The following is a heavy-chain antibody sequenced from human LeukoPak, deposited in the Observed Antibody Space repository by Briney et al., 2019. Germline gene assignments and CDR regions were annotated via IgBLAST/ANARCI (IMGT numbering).Heavy chain of an antibody. D-gene: IGHD5-12*01. V-gene: IGHV3-7*04. J-gene: IGHJ4*02. CDR3: ARDGTYTDYDPDFDI. CDR2: IKQDGSEK. CDR1: GFTVSSNS. Sequence: GGSLRLSCAASGFTVSSNSMSWVRQAPGKGLEWVANIKQDGSEKYYVDSVKGRFTISRDNAKNSLYLQMNSLRAEDTAVFYCARDGTYTDYDPDFDIWGQGTLVTVSS.